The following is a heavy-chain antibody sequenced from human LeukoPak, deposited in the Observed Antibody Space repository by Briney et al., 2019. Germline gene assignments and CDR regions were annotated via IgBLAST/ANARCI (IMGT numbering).Heavy chain of an antibody. D-gene: IGHD3-22*01. Sequence: SETLSLTCTVSGGSISSYYWSWIRQPPGKGLEWIGYIYYSGSTNYNPSLKSRVTISVDTSKNQFSLKLSSVTAADTAVYYCARDGYDRYDYYYGMDVWGQGTTVTVSS. CDR1: GGSISSYY. J-gene: IGHJ6*02. CDR2: IYYSGST. CDR3: ARDGYDRYDYYYGMDV. V-gene: IGHV4-59*01.